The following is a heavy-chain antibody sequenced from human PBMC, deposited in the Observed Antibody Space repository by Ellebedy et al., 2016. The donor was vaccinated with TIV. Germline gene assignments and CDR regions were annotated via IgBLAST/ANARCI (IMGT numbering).Heavy chain of an antibody. J-gene: IGHJ3*01. CDR1: GFNFRSYW. CDR2: VNGDESTI. Sequence: GESLKISCATSGFNFRSYWMHWVRQAPGKGLAWVSHVNGDESTIVYADSVKGRFTISKDIAKSTLFLQMNSLRAEDTAVYYCVRDRGRPDSFDLWGRGTMVIVSS. CDR3: VRDRGRPDSFDL. V-gene: IGHV3-74*01.